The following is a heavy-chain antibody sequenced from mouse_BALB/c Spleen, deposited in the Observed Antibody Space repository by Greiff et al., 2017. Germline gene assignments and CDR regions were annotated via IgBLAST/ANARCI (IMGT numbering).Heavy chain of an antibody. CDR3: ARAITTVVATYPDY. Sequence: EVKLVESGGGLVKPGGSLKLSCAASGFTFSSYAMSWVRQTPEKRLEWVASISSGGSTYYPDSVKGRFTISRDNARNILYLQMSSLRSEDTAMYYCARAITTVVATYPDYWGQGTTLTVSS. D-gene: IGHD1-1*01. V-gene: IGHV5-6-5*01. CDR1: GFTFSSYA. J-gene: IGHJ2*01. CDR2: ISSGGST.